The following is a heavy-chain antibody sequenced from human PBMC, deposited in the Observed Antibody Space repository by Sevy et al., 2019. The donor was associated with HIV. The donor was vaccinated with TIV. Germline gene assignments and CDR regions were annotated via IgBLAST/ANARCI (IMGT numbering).Heavy chain of an antibody. Sequence: SETLSLTCAVYGGSFSGYYWSWIRQPPGKGLEWIGEINHSGSTNYNPSLKSRVTISVDTSKNHFSLKLSSVTAADTAVYYCARGEDTYYDFWSGYQTYYYYGMDVWGQGTTVTVSS. CDR2: INHSGST. CDR3: ARGEDTYYDFWSGYQTYYYYGMDV. CDR1: GGSFSGYY. V-gene: IGHV4-34*01. D-gene: IGHD3-3*01. J-gene: IGHJ6*02.